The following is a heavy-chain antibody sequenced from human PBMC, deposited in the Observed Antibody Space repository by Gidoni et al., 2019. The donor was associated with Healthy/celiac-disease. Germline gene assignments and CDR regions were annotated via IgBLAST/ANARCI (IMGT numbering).Heavy chain of an antibody. CDR2: ISHGGST. D-gene: IGHD1-26*01. V-gene: IGHV4-4*02. Sequence: QVQLQASGPGRVKPSGTLSLPCAVSGGSISRSNWWSGVRQPPGKGLEWIGEISHGGSTNYNPSLKSRVTISVDKSKNQFSLKLSSVTPADTAVYYCASRVGATFLLLIWGQVTLVPVSS. CDR3: ASRVGATFLLLI. J-gene: IGHJ4*02. CDR1: GGSISRSNW.